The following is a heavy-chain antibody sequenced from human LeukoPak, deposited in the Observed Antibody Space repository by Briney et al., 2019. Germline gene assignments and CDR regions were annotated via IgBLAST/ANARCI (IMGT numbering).Heavy chain of an antibody. V-gene: IGHV3-43*02. J-gene: IGHJ4*02. CDR3: AKESGKFDY. CDR2: ISADGGST. CDR1: GLTFHDYA. Sequence: GGSLRLSCVASGLTFHDYAMHWVRQAPGKGLEWVSLISADGGSTFYADSVRGRFSISRDNSKNSLYLQMNSPRTEDTAMYYCAKESGKFDYWGQGTLVAVSS.